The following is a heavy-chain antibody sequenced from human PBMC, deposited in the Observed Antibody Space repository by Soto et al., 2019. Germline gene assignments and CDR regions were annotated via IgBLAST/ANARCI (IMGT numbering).Heavy chain of an antibody. D-gene: IGHD2-2*01. CDR2: IYHSWST. Sequence: XLQLQESGSGLVKPSQTLSLTCAVSGGSISSGGYSWSWIRQPPGKGLEWIGYIYHSWSTYYNPSLKSRVTISVDRSKNQFSLKLSSVTAADTAVYYCARVPDRWGQGTLVTVSS. V-gene: IGHV4-30-2*01. CDR1: GGSISSGGYS. CDR3: ARVPDR. J-gene: IGHJ5*02.